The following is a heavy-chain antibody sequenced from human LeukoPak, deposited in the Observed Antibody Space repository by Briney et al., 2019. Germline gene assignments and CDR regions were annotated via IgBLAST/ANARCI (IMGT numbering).Heavy chain of an antibody. J-gene: IGHJ3*02. V-gene: IGHV3-74*01. D-gene: IGHD5-18*01. Sequence: GGSLRLSCAASGFTFSSYWMHWVRQAPGKGLVWVSRINSDGSSTSYADSVKGRFTISRDNAKNTLYLQMNSLRAEDTAVYYCARDMEYSYGLSGDAFDIWGQGTMVTVSS. CDR2: INSDGSST. CDR1: GFTFSSYW. CDR3: ARDMEYSYGLSGDAFDI.